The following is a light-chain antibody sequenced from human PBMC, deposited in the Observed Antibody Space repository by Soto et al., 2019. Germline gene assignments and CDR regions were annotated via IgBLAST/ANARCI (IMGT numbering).Light chain of an antibody. CDR1: QTISNW. Sequence: DIQMTQSPSTLSASVGDRVTITCRASQTISNWLAWFQQKPGKAPKLLIYDASSLESGVPSRFSGSGSGTEFTLTISSLQPDDFATYYCQQYNSYSSITFGQGTRLEIK. CDR2: DAS. J-gene: IGKJ5*01. CDR3: QQYNSYSSIT. V-gene: IGKV1-5*01.